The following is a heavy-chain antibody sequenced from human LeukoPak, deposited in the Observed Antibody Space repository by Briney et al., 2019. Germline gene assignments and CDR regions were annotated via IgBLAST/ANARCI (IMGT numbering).Heavy chain of an antibody. CDR1: GFTFDDYG. CDR3: ARGDRSNFDY. V-gene: IGHV3-20*04. J-gene: IGHJ4*02. Sequence: PGGSLRLSCAASGFTFDDYGMSWVRQAPRKGLEWVSGINWSGGSTGYADSVKGRFTISRDNAKNSLYLQVNSLRAEDTALYYCARGDRSNFDYWGQGTLVTVSS. CDR2: INWSGGST. D-gene: IGHD2-2*01.